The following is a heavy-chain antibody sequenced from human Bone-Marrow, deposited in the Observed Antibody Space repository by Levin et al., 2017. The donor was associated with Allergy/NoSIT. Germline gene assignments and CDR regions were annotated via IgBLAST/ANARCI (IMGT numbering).Heavy chain of an antibody. Sequence: GESLKISCVASGFSFSDYAMHWVRQAPGKGLEWVAVISYDGSKEFYAESVKGRFTISRDNSKNTVYLQVHSLRTEDTAVYFCARSTTRNFYGAWAYWGQGALVRVSS. V-gene: IGHV3-30*03. CDR2: ISYDGSKE. CDR3: ARSTTRNFYGAWAY. J-gene: IGHJ4*02. D-gene: IGHD4-17*01. CDR1: GFSFSDYA.